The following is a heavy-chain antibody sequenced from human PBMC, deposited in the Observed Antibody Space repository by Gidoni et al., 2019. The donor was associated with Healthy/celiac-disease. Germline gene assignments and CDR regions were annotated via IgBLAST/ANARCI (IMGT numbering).Heavy chain of an antibody. CDR3: ASLSCSGGSCYSDYYYYMDV. J-gene: IGHJ6*03. Sequence: QLQLQESGHGLVKPSETLSLTCTVSGGSLSSSSYYWGWIRQPPGKGLEWIGSIYYSVSTYYNPSLKSRVTISVDTSKNQFSLKLSSVTAADTAVYYCASLSCSGGSCYSDYYYYMDVWGKVTTVTVSS. CDR2: IYYSVST. CDR1: GGSLSSSSYY. D-gene: IGHD2-15*01. V-gene: IGHV4-39*01.